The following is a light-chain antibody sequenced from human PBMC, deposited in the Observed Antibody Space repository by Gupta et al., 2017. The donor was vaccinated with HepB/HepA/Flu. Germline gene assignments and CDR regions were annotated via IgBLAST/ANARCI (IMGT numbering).Light chain of an antibody. CDR1: QSVSSN. Sequence: EIVMTQSPATLSVSPGERATISCRASQSVSSNLAWYQQKTGQAPRILLYGASTRATGIPARFSGSGSGTEFTLTISSMQSEDFAVYYCQQYNNWPPLTFGGGTKVEIK. V-gene: IGKV3-15*01. J-gene: IGKJ4*01. CDR2: GAS. CDR3: QQYNNWPPLT.